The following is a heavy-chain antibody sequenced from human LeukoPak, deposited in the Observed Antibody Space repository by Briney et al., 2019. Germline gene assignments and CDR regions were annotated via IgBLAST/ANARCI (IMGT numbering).Heavy chain of an antibody. J-gene: IGHJ3*02. Sequence: GGSLRLSCAASGFTVSSNYMSWVRQAPGKGLEWVSVIYSGGSTYYADSVKGRFTISRDNSKNTLYLQMNSLRAEDTAVYYCARSRLHDAFDIWGQGTIVTVSS. CDR2: IYSGGST. V-gene: IGHV3-53*01. CDR3: ARSRLHDAFDI. CDR1: GFTVSSNY.